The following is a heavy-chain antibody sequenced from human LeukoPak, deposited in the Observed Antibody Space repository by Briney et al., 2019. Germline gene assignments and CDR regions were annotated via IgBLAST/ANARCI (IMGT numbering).Heavy chain of an antibody. CDR3: ARIVVVTTTGSGWYFDL. J-gene: IGHJ2*01. Sequence: GESLKISCKASGYSFTSYWIVWVRQMPGKGLEWMGIIYPRDSETRYSPSFQGQVTISADKSINTAYLQWSSLRASDTAMYYCARIVVVTTTGSGWYFDLWGRGSLVTVSS. V-gene: IGHV5-51*01. CDR2: IYPRDSET. D-gene: IGHD3-22*01. CDR1: GYSFTSYW.